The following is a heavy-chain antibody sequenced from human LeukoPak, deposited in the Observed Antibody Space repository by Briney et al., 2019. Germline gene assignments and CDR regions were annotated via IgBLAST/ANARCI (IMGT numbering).Heavy chain of an antibody. D-gene: IGHD3-3*01. Sequence: GGSLRLSCAASGFSFSSYAMSWVRQAPGKGLEWVSGISGSGGSTYYADSVKGRFTISRDNSKNTLYLQMNSLRAEDTAVYYCAKEVLRSLEWSWDYWGQGTLVTVSS. J-gene: IGHJ4*02. CDR3: AKEVLRSLEWSWDY. V-gene: IGHV3-23*01. CDR1: GFSFSSYA. CDR2: ISGSGGST.